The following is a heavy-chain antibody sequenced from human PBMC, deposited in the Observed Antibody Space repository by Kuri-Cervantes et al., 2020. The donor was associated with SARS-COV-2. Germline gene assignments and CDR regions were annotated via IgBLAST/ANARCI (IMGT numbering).Heavy chain of an antibody. CDR3: ARDPNANPNNWFDP. CDR1: GGSISSGSYC. D-gene: IGHD4/OR15-4a*01. V-gene: IGHV4-61*10. CDR2: IYTSGST. J-gene: IGHJ5*02. Sequence: GSLRLSCTVSGGSISSGSYCWSWIRQPAGKGLEWIGYIYTSGSTNYNPSLKSRVTISVDTSKNQFSLKLSSVTAADTAVYYCARDPNANPNNWFDPWGQGTLVTVSS.